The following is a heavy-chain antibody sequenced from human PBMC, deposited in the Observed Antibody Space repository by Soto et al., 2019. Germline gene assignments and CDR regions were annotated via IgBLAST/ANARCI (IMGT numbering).Heavy chain of an antibody. J-gene: IGHJ4*02. CDR1: GYTFTNYG. CDR3: AREGHFDSSGYSLPFDY. CDR2: ISDYNGNT. Sequence: ASVKVSCKASGYTFTNYGISWVRQAPEQGLEWMGWISDYNGNTNYAQKLQGRVTMNTDTSTSTAYMELRSLRSDDTAVYYCAREGHFDSSGYSLPFDYWGQGTLVTVSS. V-gene: IGHV1-18*01. D-gene: IGHD3-22*01.